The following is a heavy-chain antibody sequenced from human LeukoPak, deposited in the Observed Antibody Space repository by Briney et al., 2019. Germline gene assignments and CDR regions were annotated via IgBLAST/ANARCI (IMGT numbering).Heavy chain of an antibody. CDR2: IYYSGST. CDR3: ARRVQPWYYFDY. V-gene: IGHV4-39*01. J-gene: IGHJ4*02. CDR1: GGSISSSSYY. D-gene: IGHD2-8*02. Sequence: SETLSLTCTVSGGSISSSSYYWGWIRQPPGKGLEWIGSIYYSGSTYYNPSLKSRDTISVDTSKNQFSLKLSSVTAADTAVYYCARRVQPWYYFDYWGQGTLVTVSS.